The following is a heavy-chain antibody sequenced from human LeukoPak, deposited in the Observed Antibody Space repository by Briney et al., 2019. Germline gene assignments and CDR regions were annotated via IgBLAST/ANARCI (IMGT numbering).Heavy chain of an antibody. CDR3: ARGMGGYGGYDY. CDR2: ISYDGSNK. Sequence: GGSLRLSCAASGFTFSTYGMHWVRQAPGKGLEWVAVISYDGSNKYYADSVKGRFTISRDNSKNTVYLQMNSLRVEDTAVYYCARGMGGYGGYDYWGQGTLVTVSS. J-gene: IGHJ4*02. CDR1: GFTFSTYG. V-gene: IGHV3-30*03. D-gene: IGHD5-12*01.